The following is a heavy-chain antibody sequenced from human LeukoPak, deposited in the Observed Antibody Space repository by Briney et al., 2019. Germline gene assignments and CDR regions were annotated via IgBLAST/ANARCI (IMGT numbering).Heavy chain of an antibody. CDR3: AGALPHRRLMDTTMEQHWFDP. CDR1: GYPFTGYY. D-gene: IGHD5-18*01. J-gene: IGHJ5*02. V-gene: IGHV1-2*02. CDR2: INPNTGGT. Sequence: ASVKVSCKASGYPFTGYYIHWVRQAPGQGLEWMGWINPNTGGTNYAQKFQGRVTMTRDMSTSTVYMELSSLRSEDRAVYYCAGALPHRRLMDTTMEQHWFDPWGQGTLVTVSS.